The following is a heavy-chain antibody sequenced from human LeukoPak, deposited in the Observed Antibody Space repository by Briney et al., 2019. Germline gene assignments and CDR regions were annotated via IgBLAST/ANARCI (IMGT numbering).Heavy chain of an antibody. V-gene: IGHV1-18*01. CDR1: GYTFTSYG. D-gene: IGHD1-26*01. J-gene: IGHJ5*02. Sequence: ASVKVSCKASGYTFTSYGISWVRQAPGQGLEWMGWISAYNGNTNYAQKLQGRVTMTTDTSTSTAYMELRSLRSDDTAVYYCASAPGSYYDNWFDPWGQGTLVTVSS. CDR3: ASAPGSYYDNWFDP. CDR2: ISAYNGNT.